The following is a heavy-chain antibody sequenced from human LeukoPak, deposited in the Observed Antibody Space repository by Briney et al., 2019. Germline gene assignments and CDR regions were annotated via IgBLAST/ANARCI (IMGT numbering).Heavy chain of an antibody. CDR3: ARAQTTYYCGSGSLLI. V-gene: IGHV3-23*01. D-gene: IGHD3-10*01. J-gene: IGHJ4*02. Sequence: GGSLRLSCAASGFTFSSYAMSWVRQAPGKGLEWVSAISGSGGSTYYADSVKGRFTISRDNSKNTLYLQMNSLRAEDTAVYYCARAQTTYYCGSGSLLIWGQGTLVTVSS. CDR2: ISGSGGST. CDR1: GFTFSSYA.